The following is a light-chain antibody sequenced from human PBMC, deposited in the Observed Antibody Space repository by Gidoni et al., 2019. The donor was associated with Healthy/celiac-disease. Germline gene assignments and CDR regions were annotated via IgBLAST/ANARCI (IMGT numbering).Light chain of an antibody. V-gene: IGKV1-33*01. CDR3: QQYDNLPYT. J-gene: IGKJ2*01. CDR1: QDISNY. Sequence: DIQMTQSPSSLSASVGDRVTITCQARQDISNYLNWYQQKPGKAPKLLIYEASNLETGVPSRFSGSGSGTDFTFTISSLQPEDIATYYCQQYDNLPYTFGQXTKLEIK. CDR2: EAS.